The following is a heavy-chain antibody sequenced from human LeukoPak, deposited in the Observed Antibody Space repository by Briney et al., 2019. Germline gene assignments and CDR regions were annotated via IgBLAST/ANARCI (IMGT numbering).Heavy chain of an antibody. CDR2: ISGHNGNT. V-gene: IGHV1-18*01. D-gene: IGHD2-8*01. CDR3: ALISYCTTITCYYLDY. J-gene: IGHJ4*02. CDR1: GGTFSSYA. Sequence: ASVKVSCKASGGTFSSYAISWVRQAPGQGLEWMGWISGHNGNTNYAQNLQGRVTMTTDTSTSTAYMELRSLRFDDTAVYYCALISYCTTITCYYLDYWGQGTLVTVSS.